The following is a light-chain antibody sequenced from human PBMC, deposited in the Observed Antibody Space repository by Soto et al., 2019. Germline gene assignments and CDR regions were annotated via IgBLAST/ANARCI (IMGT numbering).Light chain of an antibody. Sequence: QPVLTQSPSASASLGASVKLTCTLSSGHSNYAIAWHQQQSEKGPRYLIKLNSDGSHSKGDGIPDRFSGSSAGGERYLTXXXXXXXXXXDYYCQTWGSGIVVFGGGTKLTV. CDR1: SGHSNYA. J-gene: IGLJ2*01. CDR2: LNSDGSH. V-gene: IGLV4-69*01. CDR3: QTWGSGIVV.